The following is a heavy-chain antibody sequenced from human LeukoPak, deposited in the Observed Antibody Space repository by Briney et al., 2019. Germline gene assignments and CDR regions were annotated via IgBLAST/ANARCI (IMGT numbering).Heavy chain of an antibody. CDR2: IYYSGST. CDR1: GGSISSGDYY. Sequence: PSETLSLTCTVSGGSISSGDYYWSWIRQPPGKGLEWIGYIYYSGSTYYNPSLMSRVTISVDTSKNQFSLKLSSVTAADTAVYYCASEGTGTDAFDIWGQGTMVTVSS. V-gene: IGHV4-30-4*08. D-gene: IGHD1/OR15-1a*01. CDR3: ASEGTGTDAFDI. J-gene: IGHJ3*02.